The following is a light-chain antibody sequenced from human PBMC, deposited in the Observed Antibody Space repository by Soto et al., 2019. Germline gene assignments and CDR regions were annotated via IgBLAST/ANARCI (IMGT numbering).Light chain of an antibody. J-gene: IGLJ2*01. CDR3: QTWGTGFSVV. V-gene: IGLV4-69*01. CDR1: SGHSSYA. CDR2: LNSDGSH. Sequence: QPVLTQSPSASASLGASVKLTCTLSSGHSSYAIAWHQQQPEKGPRYLMKLNSDGSHNTGDGIPDRFSGSSSGAERYLTISILQSEDEADYYCQTWGTGFSVVFGGGTKLTVL.